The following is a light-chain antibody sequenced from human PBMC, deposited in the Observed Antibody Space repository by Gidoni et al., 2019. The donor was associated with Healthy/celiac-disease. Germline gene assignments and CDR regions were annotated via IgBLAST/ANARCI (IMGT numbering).Light chain of an antibody. CDR3: QQSNT. J-gene: IGKJ2*01. CDR1: QSISSY. Sequence: DIQMTQSPSSLSASVGDRVTITCRASQSISSYLNWYQQKPGKAPKLLIYAASSLQSGVPSRFSGSGSGTDFTLTISSLQPEDFATYYCQQSNTFXQXTKLEIK. V-gene: IGKV1-39*01. CDR2: AAS.